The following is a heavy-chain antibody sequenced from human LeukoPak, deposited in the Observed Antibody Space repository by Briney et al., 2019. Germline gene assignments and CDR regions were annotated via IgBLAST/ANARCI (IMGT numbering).Heavy chain of an antibody. CDR3: AKDIGRYYDY. CDR1: GFTFSRYW. CDR2: IKQDGSEK. Sequence: GGSLRLSCAASGFTFSRYWMSWVRQPPGKGREGVANIKQDGSEKYYADAVKRRFTISRDNAKNTLYLEMNSLRAEDTAVYYCAKDIGRYYDYWGQGILVTVSS. J-gene: IGHJ4*02. D-gene: IGHD3-10*01. V-gene: IGHV3-7*01.